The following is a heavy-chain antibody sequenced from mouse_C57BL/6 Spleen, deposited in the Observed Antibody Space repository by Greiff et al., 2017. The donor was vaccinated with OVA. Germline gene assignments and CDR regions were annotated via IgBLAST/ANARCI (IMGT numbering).Heavy chain of an antibody. CDR2: IDPSDSET. D-gene: IGHD4-1*01. CDR1: GYTFTSYW. V-gene: IGHV1-52*01. J-gene: IGHJ2*01. CDR3: ARGWDVRYYFDY. Sequence: VQLQQPGAELVRPGSSVKLSCKASGYTFTSYWMHWVKQRPIQGLEWIGNIDPSDSETHYNQKFKDKATLTVDKSSSTAYMQLSSLTSEDSAVYYCARGWDVRYYFDYWGQGTTLTVSS.